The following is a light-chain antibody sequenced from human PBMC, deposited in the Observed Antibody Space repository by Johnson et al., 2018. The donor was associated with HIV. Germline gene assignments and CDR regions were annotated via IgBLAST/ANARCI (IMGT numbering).Light chain of an antibody. CDR1: SSNIGNNY. J-gene: IGLJ1*01. CDR3: GAWDSGLTAGV. CDR2: DHD. Sequence: HSVLTQPPSVSAAPGQRVTISCSGSSSNIGNNYVSWYQHLPGTAPKLLIYDHDKRPSGIPDRFSGSRSGTSATMGITGLQTGDEADYYCGAWDSGLTAGVFGTGTKVTVL. V-gene: IGLV1-51*01.